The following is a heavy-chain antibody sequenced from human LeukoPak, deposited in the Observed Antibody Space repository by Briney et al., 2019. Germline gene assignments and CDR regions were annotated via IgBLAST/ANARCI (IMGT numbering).Heavy chain of an antibody. J-gene: IGHJ1*01. CDR2: ISNTGGST. V-gene: IGHV3-23*01. D-gene: IGHD2-15*01. Sequence: GGSLRLSCAASGFSFSSYTMSWVRQAPGKGLEWVSAISNTGGSTYYADSVKGRFTISRDKSKNTLSLQMNSLRAEDTAVYYCAQQVGYCSSGSCYFTYWGQGTLVTVSS. CDR1: GFSFSSYT. CDR3: AQQVGYCSSGSCYFTY.